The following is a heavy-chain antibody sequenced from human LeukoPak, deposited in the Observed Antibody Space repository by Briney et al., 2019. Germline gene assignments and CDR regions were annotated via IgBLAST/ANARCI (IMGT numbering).Heavy chain of an antibody. J-gene: IGHJ6*02. CDR3: AKPCSGYSSGCQYYYYGMDV. Sequence: GGSLRLSCAASGFSFSSYAMSWVRQAPGKGLEWVSVISGSGDSTHYADSVKGRFTISRDNSKNTLYLQMNSLRAEDTAVYSCAKPCSGYSSGCQYYYYGMDVWGQGTTVTVSS. D-gene: IGHD6-19*01. CDR2: ISGSGDST. CDR1: GFSFSSYA. V-gene: IGHV3-23*01.